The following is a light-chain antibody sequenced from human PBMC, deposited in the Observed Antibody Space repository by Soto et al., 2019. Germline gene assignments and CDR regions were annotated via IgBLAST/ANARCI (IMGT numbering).Light chain of an antibody. Sequence: QSVLTQSSSASASLGSSVKLTCTLSSGHTSYTIAWHQQQPGKAPRYLMKVEGSGSYIKGSGVPDRFSGSTSGADRYLTISKLQFEDEADYYCETWDSNTRAFGGGTKLTVL. CDR1: SGHTSYT. CDR2: VEGSGSY. CDR3: ETWDSNTRA. J-gene: IGLJ3*02. V-gene: IGLV4-60*02.